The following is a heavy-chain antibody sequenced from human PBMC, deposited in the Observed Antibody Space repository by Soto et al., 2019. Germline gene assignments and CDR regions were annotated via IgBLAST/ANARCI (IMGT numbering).Heavy chain of an antibody. V-gene: IGHV1-69*06. CDR2: IIPIFGTA. J-gene: IGHJ6*02. CDR3: ARGIKDWGRSLPSRYYYYGMDV. Sequence: EASVKVSCKASGGTFSSYAISWVRQAPGQGLEWMGGIIPIFGTANYAQKFQGRVTITADKSTSTAYMELSSLRSEDTAVYYCARGIKDWGRSLPSRYYYYGMDVWGQGTTVTVSS. CDR1: GGTFSSYA. D-gene: IGHD7-27*01.